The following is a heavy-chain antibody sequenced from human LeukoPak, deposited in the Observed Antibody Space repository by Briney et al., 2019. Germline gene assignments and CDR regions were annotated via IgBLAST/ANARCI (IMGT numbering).Heavy chain of an antibody. J-gene: IGHJ4*02. CDR1: GFTFNSYS. CDR2: ISSSKSFI. D-gene: IGHD3-22*01. CDR3: ARGWHSSGYPRTTDH. Sequence: PGGSLRLSCAASGFTFNSYSMSWVRQAPGKGLEWVSSISSSKSFIAYIDSVKGRFTISRDNAKNLLHLQMYSLRVEDTAVYYCARGWHSSGYPRTTDHWGQGTLVTVSS. V-gene: IGHV3-21*06.